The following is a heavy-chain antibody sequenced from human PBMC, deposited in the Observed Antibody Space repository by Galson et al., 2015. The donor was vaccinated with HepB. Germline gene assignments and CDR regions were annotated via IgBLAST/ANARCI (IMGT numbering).Heavy chain of an antibody. V-gene: IGHV1-18*01. CDR1: GYTFNSYG. CDR3: ARAGQAMRGMLDY. Sequence: SVKVSCKASGYTFNSYGITWVRQAPGQGLEWMGWISADNGNTNYAQKLQGRVTMTIDTSTSTAYMEVSSLRSDDTSVYYCARAGQAMRGMLDYWGQGTLVTVSS. D-gene: IGHD3-10*01. CDR2: ISADNGNT. J-gene: IGHJ4*02.